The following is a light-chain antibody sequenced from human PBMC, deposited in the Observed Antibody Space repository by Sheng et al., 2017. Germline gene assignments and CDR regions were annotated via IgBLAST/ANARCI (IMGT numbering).Light chain of an antibody. CDR1: SSNLGSNH. V-gene: IGLV1-51*02. J-gene: IGLJ3*02. Sequence: QSVLTQPPSVSAAPGQKVTISCSGSSSNLGSNHVSWYQQLPGTAPNLLIYENNKRPSGIPDRFSGSKSGTSATLAIAGLQTGDEAAYYCATWDLSLTAGVFGGGTKVTVL. CDR3: ATWDLSLTAGV. CDR2: ENN.